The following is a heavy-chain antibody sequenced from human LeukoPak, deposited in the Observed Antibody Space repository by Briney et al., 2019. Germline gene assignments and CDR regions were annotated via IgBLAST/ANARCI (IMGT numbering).Heavy chain of an antibody. J-gene: IGHJ5*02. Sequence: KPSETLSLTCTVSGGSISSYYWSWIRQPPGKGLEWIGYIYYSGSTNYNPSLKSRVTISVDTSKNQFSLKLSSVTAADTAVYYCARHSEAMTPGWFDPWGQGTLVTVSS. V-gene: IGHV4-59*01. CDR3: ARHSEAMTPGWFDP. D-gene: IGHD2-2*01. CDR1: GGSISSYY. CDR2: IYYSGST.